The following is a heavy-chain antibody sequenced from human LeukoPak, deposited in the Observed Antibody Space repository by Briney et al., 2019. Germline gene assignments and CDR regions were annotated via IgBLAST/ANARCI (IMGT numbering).Heavy chain of an antibody. D-gene: IGHD2-15*01. V-gene: IGHV3-48*01. CDR3: AKEMGFCSGGSCYRWFDS. J-gene: IGHJ5*01. CDR1: GFTFSTYS. CDR2: ISTSSITK. Sequence: GGSLRLSCAASGFTFSTYSMSWVRQSPGRGPEWLSYISTSSITKYYADSVKGRFTISRDDAKNSLSLQMNSLRADDTAVYYCAKEMGFCSGGSCYRWFDSWGQGTLVTVSS.